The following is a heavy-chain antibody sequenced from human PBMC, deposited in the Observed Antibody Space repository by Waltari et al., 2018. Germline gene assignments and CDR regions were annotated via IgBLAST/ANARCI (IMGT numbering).Heavy chain of an antibody. CDR1: GGSISSGGYS. CDR3: ARDRTGRGFDP. CDR2: IDHSGST. J-gene: IGHJ5*02. D-gene: IGHD3-9*01. Sequence: QLQLQESGSGLVKPSQTLSLTCAVSGGSISSGGYSWSWIRQPPGKGLEWIGYIDHSGSTYYNPSLKSRVTISVDRSKNQFSLKRSSVTAADTAVYYCARDRTGRGFDPWGQGTLVTVSS. V-gene: IGHV4-30-2*01.